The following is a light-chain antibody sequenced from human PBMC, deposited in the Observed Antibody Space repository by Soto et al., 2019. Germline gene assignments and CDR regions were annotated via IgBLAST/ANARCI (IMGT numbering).Light chain of an antibody. V-gene: IGKV1-39*01. Sequence: DIQLTQSPSSLSASEGARVPLTCRASQSISTQLNWYRQKPGKAPELIIYSISSLQSGVPPRFSGSGSGTDFTLTISSLQPEDFATYYCQQSYSTPRTFGQGTKVDIK. CDR2: SIS. CDR1: QSISTQ. J-gene: IGKJ2*02. CDR3: QQSYSTPRT.